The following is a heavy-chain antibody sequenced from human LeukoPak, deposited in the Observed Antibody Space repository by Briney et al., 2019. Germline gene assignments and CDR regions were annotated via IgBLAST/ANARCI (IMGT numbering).Heavy chain of an antibody. J-gene: IGHJ4*02. Sequence: GASVKVSCKASGYTFTRYAIHWVCQAPGQRLEWMGWSNAGKGNAEYSQDFQGRVTITRDTSASTGYMELSSLRSEDTAVYYCARGGQYYYDSSGYYYVIDYWGQGTLVTVSS. CDR2: SNAGKGNA. V-gene: IGHV1-3*02. D-gene: IGHD3-22*01. CDR3: ARGGQYYYDSSGYYYVIDY. CDR1: GYTFTRYA.